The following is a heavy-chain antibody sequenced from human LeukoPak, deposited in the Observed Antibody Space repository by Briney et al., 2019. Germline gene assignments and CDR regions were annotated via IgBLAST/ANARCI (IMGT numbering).Heavy chain of an antibody. V-gene: IGHV3-20*04. D-gene: IGHD3-10*01. Sequence: GGSLRLSCAASGFTFDDYGMSWVRQAPGKGLEWVPGINWNGGSTGYADSVKGRFTISRDNAKNSLYLQMNSLRAEDTALYYCAREDYYGSGSPTLFDYWGQGTLVTVSS. CDR3: AREDYYGSGSPTLFDY. CDR2: INWNGGST. J-gene: IGHJ4*02. CDR1: GFTFDDYG.